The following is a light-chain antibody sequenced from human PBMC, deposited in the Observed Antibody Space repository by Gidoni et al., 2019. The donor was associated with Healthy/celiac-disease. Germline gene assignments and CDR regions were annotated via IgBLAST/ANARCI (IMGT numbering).Light chain of an antibody. Sequence: DIQMTQYPSSVSASVGDRVTITCRASQSISSLLAWYQQKPGKAPKLLIYAASSLQSAVPSRFSGSGSGTDITLTSSSLQPEDFATYYCQQANSFPRTFGQGTKLEIK. CDR1: QSISSL. V-gene: IGKV1D-12*01. CDR3: QQANSFPRT. CDR2: AAS. J-gene: IGKJ2*01.